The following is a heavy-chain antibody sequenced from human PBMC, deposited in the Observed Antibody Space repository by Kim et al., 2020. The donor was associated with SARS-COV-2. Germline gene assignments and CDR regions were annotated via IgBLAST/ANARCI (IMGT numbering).Heavy chain of an antibody. V-gene: IGHV3-21*01. CDR3: AREYGGTYPFDY. J-gene: IGHJ4*02. Sequence: YTDSRKGRVTISRDNAKNSLFLQMDSLRADDTAVYYCAREYGGTYPFDYWGQGTLVAVSS. D-gene: IGHD1-26*01.